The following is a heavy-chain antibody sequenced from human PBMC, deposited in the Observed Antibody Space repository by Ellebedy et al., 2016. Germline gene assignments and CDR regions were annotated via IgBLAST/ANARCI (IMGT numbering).Heavy chain of an antibody. CDR2: IYYSGST. CDR1: GGSISSSSYY. J-gene: IGHJ4*02. CDR3: ARGSLYNWNSY. Sequence: SETLSLXXTVSGGSISSSSYYWGWIRQPPGKGLEWIGSIYYSGSTTYNPSLKSRVTISVDTSKNQFSLKLSSVTAADTAVYYCARGSLYNWNSYWGQGTLVTVSS. D-gene: IGHD1-7*01. V-gene: IGHV4-39*07.